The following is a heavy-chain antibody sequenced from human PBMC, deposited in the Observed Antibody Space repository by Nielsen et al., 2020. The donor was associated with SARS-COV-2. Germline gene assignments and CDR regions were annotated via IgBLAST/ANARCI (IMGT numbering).Heavy chain of an antibody. Sequence: SETLSLTCAVYGGSLSGSYWSWIRQSPGKGLQWIGEIHHTGGTNFNPSLKSRVTISVDTSKSQFFLKLSSVTAADTAVYYCARMHYDFWSGYYRGDYYYYYMDVWGKGTTVTVSS. D-gene: IGHD3-3*01. V-gene: IGHV4-34*01. CDR2: IHHTGGT. J-gene: IGHJ6*03. CDR1: GGSLSGSY. CDR3: ARMHYDFWSGYYRGDYYYYYMDV.